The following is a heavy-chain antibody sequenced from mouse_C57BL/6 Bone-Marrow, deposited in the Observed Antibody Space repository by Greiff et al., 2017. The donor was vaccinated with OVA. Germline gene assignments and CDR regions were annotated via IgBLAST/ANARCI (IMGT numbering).Heavy chain of an antibody. V-gene: IGHV5-6*01. CDR2: ISSGGSYT. CDR3: ARQDY. Sequence: EVNLVESGGDLVKPGGSLKLSCAASGFTFSSYGMSCVRQTPDKRLEWVATISSGGSYTYYPDSVKGRFTISRDNAKNTLYLQMSSLKSEDTAMYYCARQDYWGQGTTLTVSS. J-gene: IGHJ2*01. CDR1: GFTFSSYG.